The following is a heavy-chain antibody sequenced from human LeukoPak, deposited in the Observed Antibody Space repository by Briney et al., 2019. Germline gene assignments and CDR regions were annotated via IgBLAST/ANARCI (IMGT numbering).Heavy chain of an antibody. CDR2: MSYGGST. J-gene: IGHJ2*01. D-gene: IGHD1-26*01. CDR3: ARLSIAGATYWYFDL. V-gene: IGHV4-39*01. CDR1: GGSMSSSRYY. Sequence: SETLSLTCTVSGGSMSSSRYYWGWIRQPPGKGLEWIGKMSYGGSTFYNLSLRSRVDISEDTSKYQFSLTVNSVTAADTAIYYCARLSIAGATYWYFDLWGRGTLVTVSS.